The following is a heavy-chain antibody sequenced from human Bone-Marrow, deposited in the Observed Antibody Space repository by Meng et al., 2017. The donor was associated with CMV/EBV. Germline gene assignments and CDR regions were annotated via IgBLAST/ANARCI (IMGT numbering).Heavy chain of an antibody. V-gene: IGHV1-2*02. CDR2: INPNSGGT. CDR1: GYTFTGYY. Sequence: ASVKVSCKASGYTFTGYYMHWVRQAPGQGLEWMGWINPNSGGTNYAQKFQGRVTMTRDTSISTAYMELSRLRSDDTAVYYCARARRITIFGVVRGWEFDPWGQGTLVTVSS. CDR3: ARARRITIFGVVRGWEFDP. J-gene: IGHJ5*02. D-gene: IGHD3-3*01.